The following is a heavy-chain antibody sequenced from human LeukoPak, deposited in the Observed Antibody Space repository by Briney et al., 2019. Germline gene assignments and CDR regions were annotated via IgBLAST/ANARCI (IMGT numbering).Heavy chain of an antibody. J-gene: IGHJ6*03. V-gene: IGHV1-18*01. Sequence: GASVKVSCKASGYTFTSYGISWVRQAPGQGLEWMGWISAYNGNTNYAQKLQGRVTMTTDTSTSTAYMELRSLRSDDTAVYYCARDVWGGSFTFSARYYYYYYYMDVWGKGTTVTVSS. CDR1: GYTFTSYG. CDR3: ARDVWGGSFTFSARYYYYYYYMDV. D-gene: IGHD1-26*01. CDR2: ISAYNGNT.